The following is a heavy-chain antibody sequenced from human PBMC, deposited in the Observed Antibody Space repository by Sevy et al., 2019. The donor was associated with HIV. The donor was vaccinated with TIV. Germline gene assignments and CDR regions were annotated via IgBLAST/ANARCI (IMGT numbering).Heavy chain of an antibody. CDR3: AKDRAYYDSSGYYSYFDY. J-gene: IGHJ4*02. Sequence: GGSLRLSCAASGFTFSSYGMHWVRQAPGKGLEWVAVISYDGSKKYYADSVKGRFTISRDNSKNTLYLQMNSLRAEDTAVYYCAKDRAYYDSSGYYSYFDYWGQGTLVTVSS. V-gene: IGHV3-30*18. D-gene: IGHD3-22*01. CDR2: ISYDGSKK. CDR1: GFTFSSYG.